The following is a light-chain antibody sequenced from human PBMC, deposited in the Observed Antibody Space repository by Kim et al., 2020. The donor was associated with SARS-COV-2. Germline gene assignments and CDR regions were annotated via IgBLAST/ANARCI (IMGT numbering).Light chain of an antibody. V-gene: IGLV1-44*01. CDR3: ASWDDSLGGWV. J-gene: IGLJ3*02. Sequence: GQSITRSCSGSRSDIGKNTVNWYQQFPGTTPKLLIYSNTQRPSGVPDRFSGSKSGTSASLAITELQSEDEADYYCASWDDSLGGWVFGGGTQLTVL. CDR2: SNT. CDR1: RSDIGKNT.